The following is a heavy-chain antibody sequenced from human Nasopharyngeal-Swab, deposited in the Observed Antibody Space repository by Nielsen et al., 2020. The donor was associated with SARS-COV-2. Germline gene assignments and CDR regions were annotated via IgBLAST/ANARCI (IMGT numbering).Heavy chain of an antibody. CDR2: IIPIFGTA. CDR3: ARDQWLVHYFDY. V-gene: IGHV1-69*01. J-gene: IGHJ4*02. CDR1: GGTFSSYA. Sequence: KVSCKASGGTFSSYAISWVRQAPGQGLEWMGGIIPIFGTANYAQKFQGRVTITADESTSTAYMELSSLRSDDTAIYYCARDQWLVHYFDYWGQGTLVTVSS. D-gene: IGHD6-19*01.